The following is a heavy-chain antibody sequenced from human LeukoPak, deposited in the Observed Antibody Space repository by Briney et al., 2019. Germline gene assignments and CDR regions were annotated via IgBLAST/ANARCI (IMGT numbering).Heavy chain of an antibody. CDR2: IYSGGST. D-gene: IGHD5-18*01. J-gene: IGHJ4*02. Sequence: PGGSLRLSCAAPGFTVSSNYMSWVRQAPGKGLEWVSVIYSGGSTYYADSVKGRFTISRDNSKNTLYLQMNSLRAEDTAVYYCARAPWDTAMVNWGQGTLVTVSS. CDR3: ARAPWDTAMVN. V-gene: IGHV3-66*02. CDR1: GFTVSSNY.